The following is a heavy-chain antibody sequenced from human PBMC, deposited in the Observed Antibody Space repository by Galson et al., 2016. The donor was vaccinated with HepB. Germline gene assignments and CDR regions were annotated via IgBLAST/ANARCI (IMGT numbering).Heavy chain of an antibody. CDR3: ARGDSSGQAGYCFDY. J-gene: IGHJ4*02. D-gene: IGHD6-19*01. Sequence: SLRLSCAASSGFTFSRNGMHWVRQAPGKGLEWVAVIYYDGSNEYYADSVKGRFTISRDNSKNTLSLQMSSLRAEDTAVYYCARGDSSGQAGYCFDYWGQGTLVTVSS. CDR1: GFTFSRNG. CDR2: IYYDGSNE. V-gene: IGHV3-33*01.